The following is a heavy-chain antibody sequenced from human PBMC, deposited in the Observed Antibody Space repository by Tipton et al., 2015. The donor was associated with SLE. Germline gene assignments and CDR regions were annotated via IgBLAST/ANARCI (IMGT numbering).Heavy chain of an antibody. D-gene: IGHD1-26*01. CDR1: VGSISSSRHY. Sequence: TLSLTCTVSVGSISSSRHYLGWIRQPPGKGLEPSGNISYSGNTYYSPSLTCRVSISIDTSRNQFSLKLSSVNAADTALYYRARSLGAIAHTDYDAFDIWGPGTMVTVSS. V-gene: IGHV4-39*07. CDR3: ARSLGAIAHTDYDAFDI. J-gene: IGHJ3*02. CDR2: ISYSGNT.